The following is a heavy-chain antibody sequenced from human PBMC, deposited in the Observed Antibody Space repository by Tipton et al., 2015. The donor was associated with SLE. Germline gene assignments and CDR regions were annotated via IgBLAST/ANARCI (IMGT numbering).Heavy chain of an antibody. V-gene: IGHV4-34*01. Sequence: TLSLTCAVYGGSFSSYYWSWIRQPPGKGLEWIGEINHSGSTNYNPFLKRRVTISVDTSKNQFSLKLSSVTAADTAVYYCARVAGDHDAFDIWGQGTMVTVSS. CDR3: ARVAGDHDAFDI. D-gene: IGHD4-17*01. J-gene: IGHJ3*02. CDR1: GGSFSSYY. CDR2: INHSGST.